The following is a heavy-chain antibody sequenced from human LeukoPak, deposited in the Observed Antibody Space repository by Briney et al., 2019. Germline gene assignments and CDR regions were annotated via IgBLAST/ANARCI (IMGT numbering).Heavy chain of an antibody. CDR3: ARGAAAGTHLDY. Sequence: GGSLRLSCAASGFTFSTYAVNWVRQAPGKGLEWVSTISGSGDSTYYADSVKGRFTISRDNAKNSLYLQMNSLRAEDTAVYYCARGAAAGTHLDYWGQGTLVTVSS. V-gene: IGHV3-23*01. CDR1: GFTFSTYA. D-gene: IGHD6-13*01. CDR2: ISGSGDST. J-gene: IGHJ4*02.